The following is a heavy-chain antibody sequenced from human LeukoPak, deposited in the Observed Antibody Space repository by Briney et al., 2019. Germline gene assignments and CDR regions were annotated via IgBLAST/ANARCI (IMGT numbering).Heavy chain of an antibody. CDR2: ISGSGGST. CDR1: GFTFSSYG. V-gene: IGHV3-23*01. CDR3: AKRYYDSSGYYLGPRHFDY. Sequence: AGSLRLSCAASGFTFSSYGMSWVRQAPGKGLEWVSAISGSGGSTYYADSVKGRFTISRDNSKNTLYLQMNSLRAEDTAVYYCAKRYYDSSGYYLGPRHFDYWGQGTLVTVSS. D-gene: IGHD3-22*01. J-gene: IGHJ4*02.